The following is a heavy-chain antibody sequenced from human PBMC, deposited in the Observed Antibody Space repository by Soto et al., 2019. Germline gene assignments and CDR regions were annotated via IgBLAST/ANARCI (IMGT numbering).Heavy chain of an antibody. CDR2: ISAYSGST. J-gene: IGHJ4*02. V-gene: IGHV1-18*01. Sequence: ASVKVSCKASGYTFTSYGISWVRQAPGQGLEWMGWISAYSGSTNYAQKFQGWVSMIRDMSSSTAYMDLSSLRSDDTAVYYCARAFRYGGSGYYFDYWGQGTPVTVSS. CDR3: ARAFRYGGSGYYFDY. CDR1: GYTFTSYG. D-gene: IGHD3-22*01.